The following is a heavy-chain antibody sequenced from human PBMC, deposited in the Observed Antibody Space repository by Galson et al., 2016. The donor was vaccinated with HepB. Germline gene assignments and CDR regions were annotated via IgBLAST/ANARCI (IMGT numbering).Heavy chain of an antibody. CDR3: VKVVAKTCASGSSES. D-gene: IGHD3-22*01. V-gene: IGHV3-64D*09. J-gene: IGHJ4*02. Sequence: SLRLSCAASGFIFSNHAMMWVRQAPGKGLEYVTSVTGDGDAAYYADSVKGRITISRDNSQNTLYLQMSSLRPEDTAVYYCVKVVAKTCASGSSESGGRGTLVTVSS. CDR1: GFIFSNHA. CDR2: VTGDGDAA.